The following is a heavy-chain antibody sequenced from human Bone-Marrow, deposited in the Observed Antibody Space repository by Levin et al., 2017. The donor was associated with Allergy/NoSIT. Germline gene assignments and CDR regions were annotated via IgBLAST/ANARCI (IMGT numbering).Heavy chain of an antibody. V-gene: IGHV3-73*01. CDR2: IRSKANSYAT. CDR1: GFTFSGSA. Sequence: GGSLRLSCAASGFTFSGSAMHWVRQASGKGLEWVGRIRSKANSYATAYAASVKGRFTISRDDSKNTAYLQMNSLKTEDTAVYYCTRIGPYLRYFDWFSWFDPWGQGTLVTVSS. D-gene: IGHD3-9*01. J-gene: IGHJ5*02. CDR3: TRIGPYLRYFDWFSWFDP.